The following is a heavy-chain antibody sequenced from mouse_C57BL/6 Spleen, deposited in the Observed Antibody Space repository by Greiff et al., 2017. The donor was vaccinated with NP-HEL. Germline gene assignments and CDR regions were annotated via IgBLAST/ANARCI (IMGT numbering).Heavy chain of an antibody. CDR3: TTSSYFGY. J-gene: IGHJ2*01. V-gene: IGHV14-4*01. CDR1: GFNIKDDY. CDR2: IDPENGDT. D-gene: IGHD1-3*01. Sequence: EVQLQQSGAELVRPGASVKLSCTASGFNIKDDYMHWVKQRPEQGLEWIGWIDPENGDTEYASKFQGKATITADTSSNTAYLQLSSLTSEDTAVYYCTTSSYFGYWGQGTTLTVAS.